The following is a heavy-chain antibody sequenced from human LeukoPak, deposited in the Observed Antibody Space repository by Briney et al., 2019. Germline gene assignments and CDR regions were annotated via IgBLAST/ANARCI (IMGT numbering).Heavy chain of an antibody. CDR1: GYSYTSYD. J-gene: IGHJ3*02. Sequence: ASVKVSFKASGYSYTSYDVNWVRQAPGQGLEWMGWFNPKSGNAGYAQKFQGRVTMTRNISMTTAYMELNSLTSEDTAVYYCARGVGSAINKEAFDIWGQGTVVTVSS. CDR3: ARGVGSAINKEAFDI. D-gene: IGHD6-25*01. CDR2: FNPKSGNA. V-gene: IGHV1-8*01.